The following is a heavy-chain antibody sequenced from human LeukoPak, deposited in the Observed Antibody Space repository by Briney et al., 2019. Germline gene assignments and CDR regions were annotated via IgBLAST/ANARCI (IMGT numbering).Heavy chain of an antibody. CDR1: GGSISSSSYY. Sequence: PSETLSPTCTVSGGSISSSSYYWGWIRQPPGKGLEWIGSIYYSGSTYYNPSLKSRVTISVDTSKNQFSLKLSSVTAADTAVYYCARHEGPYDFWSGYSLWGQGTLVTVSS. CDR3: ARHEGPYDFWSGYSL. V-gene: IGHV4-39*01. D-gene: IGHD3-3*01. CDR2: IYYSGST. J-gene: IGHJ4*02.